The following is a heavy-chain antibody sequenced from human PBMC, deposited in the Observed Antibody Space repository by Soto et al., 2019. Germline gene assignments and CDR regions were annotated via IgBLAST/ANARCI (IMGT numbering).Heavy chain of an antibody. V-gene: IGHV1-18*01. Sequence: QVQLVQSGAEVKKPGASVKVSCKASGYPFTSYGISWVRQVPGQGLEWMGWIRAYNGNKNYPQKLQGRVTMTTDTSTSAGYTALRRLRSDDTAVYYCARDLPTMDGWGQGTTVTVPS. J-gene: IGHJ6*02. CDR1: GYPFTSYG. CDR2: IRAYNGNK. CDR3: ARDLPTMDG.